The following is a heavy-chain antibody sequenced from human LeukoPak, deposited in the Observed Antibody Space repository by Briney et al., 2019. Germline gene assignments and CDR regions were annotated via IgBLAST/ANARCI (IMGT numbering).Heavy chain of an antibody. CDR1: GFTFSNYW. D-gene: IGHD4-11*01. CDR3: ARGGPTPFYFDY. CDR2: IKQDGTEI. V-gene: IGHV3-7*01. J-gene: IGHJ4*02. Sequence: PGGSLGLSCAASGFTFSNYWMSWVRQAPGKGLEWVANIKQDGTEIYYVDSVKGRFTISRDSAKNSLYLQMNSLRGEDTAVYYCARGGPTPFYFDYWGQGTLVTVSS.